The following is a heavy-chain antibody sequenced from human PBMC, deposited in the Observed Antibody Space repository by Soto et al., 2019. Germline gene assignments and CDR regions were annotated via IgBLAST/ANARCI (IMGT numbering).Heavy chain of an antibody. CDR3: ASAMWELLHWFDP. J-gene: IGHJ5*02. Sequence: GASVKVSGKASGYTFTGYYMHWVRQAPGQGLEWMGWINPNSGGTNYAQKFQGRVTMTRDTSISTAYMELSRLRSDDTAVYYCASAMWELLHWFDPWGQGTLVTVSS. CDR2: INPNSGGT. D-gene: IGHD1-26*01. V-gene: IGHV1-2*02. CDR1: GYTFTGYY.